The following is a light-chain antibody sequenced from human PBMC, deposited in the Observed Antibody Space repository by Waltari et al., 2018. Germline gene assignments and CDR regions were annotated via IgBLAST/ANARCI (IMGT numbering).Light chain of an antibody. J-gene: IGKJ1*01. V-gene: IGKV1-5*01. CDR3: QHYSHSSPWT. CDR1: QSVSDW. Sequence: DIQMTQSPSTLSASVGDRVTITCRPSQSVSDWLAWYQQKPGKAPELLIFDVSTLKSGVPSRFSGRGSGTEFTLTISSLQPDDFATYYCQHYSHSSPWTFGQGTKVEIK. CDR2: DVS.